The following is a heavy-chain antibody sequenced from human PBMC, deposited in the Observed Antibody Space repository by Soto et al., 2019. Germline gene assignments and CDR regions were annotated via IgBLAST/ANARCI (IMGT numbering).Heavy chain of an antibody. CDR1: GGSISSGGYY. D-gene: IGHD5-18*01. Sequence: QVQLQESGPGLVKPSQTLSLTCTVSGGSISSGGYYWSWIRQHPGKGLEWIGYIYYSGSTYYNPSLKSRVTISVDTSKNLFSLKLSSVTAADTAVYYCVRITRDTAIILDSGDMDVWGQGTTVTVSS. V-gene: IGHV4-31*03. CDR3: VRITRDTAIILDSGDMDV. CDR2: IYYSGST. J-gene: IGHJ6*02.